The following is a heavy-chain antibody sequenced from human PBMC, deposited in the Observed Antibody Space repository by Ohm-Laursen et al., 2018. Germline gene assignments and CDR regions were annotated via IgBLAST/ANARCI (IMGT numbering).Heavy chain of an antibody. CDR2: ITSDGTST. D-gene: IGHD6-13*01. V-gene: IGHV3-74*01. Sequence: SLRLSCTASGFTLNSHWMNWVRQGPGEGLVWVSRITSDGTSTAYADSVRGRFTISRDNSKNTLFLQMNSLRAEDTAVYYCAKVGGSSSSSSWSADYYSMDVCGQGITVTVSS. CDR1: GFTLNSHW. CDR3: AKVGGSSSSSSWSADYYSMDV. J-gene: IGHJ6*02.